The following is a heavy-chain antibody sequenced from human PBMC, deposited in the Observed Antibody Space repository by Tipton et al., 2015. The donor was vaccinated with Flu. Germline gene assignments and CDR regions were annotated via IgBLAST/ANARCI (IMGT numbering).Heavy chain of an antibody. J-gene: IGHJ4*02. V-gene: IGHV3-48*03. CDR2: ITPSGPTK. CDR1: GFTFSSYE. Sequence: SLRLSCAASGFTFSSYEMNWVRQAPGKGLEWISHITPSGPTKYYADSVRGRFTISRDNAKNTLYLQMSSLRVEDTAVYYCTRGFIRLCDYWGQGTLVTVPP. CDR3: TRGFIRLCDY. D-gene: IGHD3-16*01.